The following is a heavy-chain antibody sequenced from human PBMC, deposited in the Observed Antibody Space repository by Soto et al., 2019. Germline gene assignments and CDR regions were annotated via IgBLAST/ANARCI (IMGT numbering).Heavy chain of an antibody. CDR3: ADATTWTSHFPY. J-gene: IGHJ4*02. D-gene: IGHD1-1*01. CDR1: GFTISTHG. CDR2: VWHDGSNK. V-gene: IGHV3-33*03. Sequence: QAQLVESGGGVVQPGTSLRLSCAASGFTISTHGMHGVRQAPGKGLEWLANVWHDGSNKLYAESVKGRFSISKDNSKNTLYLQMRSLRAEDTAVYYCADATTWTSHFPYWGQGTQVTVAS.